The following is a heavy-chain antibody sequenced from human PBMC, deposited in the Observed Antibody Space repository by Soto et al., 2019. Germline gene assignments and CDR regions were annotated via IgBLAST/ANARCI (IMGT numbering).Heavy chain of an antibody. D-gene: IGHD6-13*01. Sequence: EVQLVESGGGLVQPGGSLRLSCAASGFTFSSYWMHWVRQAPGKGLVWVSRINSDGSRTSYADPVKGRFTISRDNAKNTLYLQMNSLSAEDTAVYYCARDRGSSSWYYYYGMDVWGRGTTVTVSS. CDR2: INSDGSRT. J-gene: IGHJ6*02. CDR1: GFTFSSYW. CDR3: ARDRGSSSWYYYYGMDV. V-gene: IGHV3-74*01.